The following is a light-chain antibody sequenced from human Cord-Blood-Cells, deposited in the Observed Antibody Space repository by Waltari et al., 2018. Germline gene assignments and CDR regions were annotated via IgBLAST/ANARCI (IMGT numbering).Light chain of an antibody. J-gene: IGLJ1*01. V-gene: IGLV2-23*02. CDR3: CSYAGSSTVYV. Sequence: QSALTQPASVSGSPGQSITISCTGTSSDVGSYNLVSWYQQHPGKAPKLMIYEVSKRPSGVSNRFSGSKSGNTASLTISVLQAEDEADYYCCSYAGSSTVYVFGTGTKVTVL. CDR2: EVS. CDR1: SSDVGSYNL.